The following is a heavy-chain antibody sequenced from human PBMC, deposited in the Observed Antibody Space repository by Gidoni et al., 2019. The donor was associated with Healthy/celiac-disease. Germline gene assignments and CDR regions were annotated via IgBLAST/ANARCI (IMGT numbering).Heavy chain of an antibody. D-gene: IGHD4-17*01. CDR3: ARAHGDYTEGSFDY. CDR2: ISSSSSTI. CDR1: GFTFCSYS. J-gene: IGHJ4*02. Sequence: EVQLVESGGGLVQPGGSLRLPCAASGFTFCSYSMNWVRQAPGKGLEWVSYISSSSSTIYCADSVKGRFTISRDNAKNSLYLQMNSLRAEDTAVYYCARAHGDYTEGSFDYWGQGTLVTVSS. V-gene: IGHV3-48*01.